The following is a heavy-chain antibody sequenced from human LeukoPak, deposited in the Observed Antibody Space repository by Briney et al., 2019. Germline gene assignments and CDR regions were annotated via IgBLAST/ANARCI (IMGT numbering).Heavy chain of an antibody. D-gene: IGHD3-22*01. CDR1: GFTFSSYA. Sequence: GGSLRLSCAASGFTFSSYAMSWVRQAPGKGLEWVSAISGSGGSTYYADSVKGRFTISRDNAKNSLYLQMNSLRAEDTAVYYCARVPAYYYDSSGYGDVWGKGTTVTVSS. V-gene: IGHV3-23*01. CDR2: ISGSGGST. CDR3: ARVPAYYYDSSGYGDV. J-gene: IGHJ6*04.